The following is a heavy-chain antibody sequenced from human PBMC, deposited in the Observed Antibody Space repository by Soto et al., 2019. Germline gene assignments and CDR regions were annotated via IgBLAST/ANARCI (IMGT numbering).Heavy chain of an antibody. CDR2: IWYDGSNK. CDR1: GFTFSSYV. V-gene: IGHV3-33*01. J-gene: IGHJ4*02. Sequence: GGSLRLSCAASGFTFSSYVMHWVRQAPGKGLEWVAVIWYDGSNKYYADSVKGRFTISRDNSKNTMYLQMNSLRAEDTAVYYCARAGGGSSFDYWGQGTLVTVSS. D-gene: IGHD3-16*01. CDR3: ARAGGGSSFDY.